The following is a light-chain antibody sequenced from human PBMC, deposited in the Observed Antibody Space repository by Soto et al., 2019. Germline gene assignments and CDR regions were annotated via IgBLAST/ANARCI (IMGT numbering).Light chain of an antibody. J-gene: IGKJ3*01. CDR1: QGIRNF. CDR2: AAS. Sequence: DIQMTQSPASLSASVGDRVTITCQASQGIRNFVAWYHQKPGKAPKLLIYAASTFQSGVPTRFSGSGSGTDFTLTINTLQPEDVATYSCQKYSSVPVFGPGTKVEIK. CDR3: QKYSSVPV. V-gene: IGKV1-27*01.